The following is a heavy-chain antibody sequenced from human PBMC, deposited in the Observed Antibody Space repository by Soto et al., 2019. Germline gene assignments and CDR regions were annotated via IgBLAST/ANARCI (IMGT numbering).Heavy chain of an antibody. J-gene: IGHJ6*02. CDR2: TYYRSRWYS. D-gene: IGHD2-15*01. CDR1: GDSVSSSSVA. CDR3: ARSEEDSDYYYYGLDV. V-gene: IGHV6-1*01. Sequence: SQTLSLTCVIAGDSVSSSSVAWNWVRQSPSRGLEWLGRTYYRSRWYSDFAVSVRGRIVINADTSKNQFSLQLNSVTPEDTAVYFCARSEEDSDYYYYGLDVWGQGTTVTVSS.